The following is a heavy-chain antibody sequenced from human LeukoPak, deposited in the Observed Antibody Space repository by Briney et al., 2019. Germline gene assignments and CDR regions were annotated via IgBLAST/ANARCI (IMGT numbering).Heavy chain of an antibody. CDR1: GFSFGDYA. D-gene: IGHD4-17*01. Sequence: GGSLRLSCTASGFSFGDYAMSWVRQAPGKGLEWVAFIRSNTYGWTTEYAASVKGRFTISRDDSKSIAYLQMNSLKTADTALYYCTRPYGDYGREYYFDYWGQGTLVTVSS. J-gene: IGHJ4*02. V-gene: IGHV3-49*04. CDR2: IRSNTYGWTT. CDR3: TRPYGDYGREYYFDY.